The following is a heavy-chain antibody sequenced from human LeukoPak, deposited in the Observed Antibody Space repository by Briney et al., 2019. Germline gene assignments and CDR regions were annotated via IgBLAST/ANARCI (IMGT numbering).Heavy chain of an antibody. J-gene: IGHJ4*02. Sequence: ASVKVSCKASGYTFTSYAMHWVRQAPGQRLEWMGWINAGNGNTKYSQKFQGRVTITRDTSASTAYMELSSLRSEDTAVYYCARDALYSSSWYGFDYWGQGTLVTVSS. CDR3: ARDALYSSSWYGFDY. V-gene: IGHV1-3*01. CDR2: INAGNGNT. CDR1: GYTFTSYA. D-gene: IGHD6-13*01.